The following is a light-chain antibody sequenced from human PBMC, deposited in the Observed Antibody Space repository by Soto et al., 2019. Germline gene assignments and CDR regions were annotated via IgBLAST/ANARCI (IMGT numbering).Light chain of an antibody. CDR1: LSISNY. V-gene: IGKV1-39*01. J-gene: IGKJ1*01. CDR2: AAS. Sequence: DIQMTQSPSSLSASVGDRVTITCRASLSISNYLTWYQQMPGKAPKLLIYAASSLQSGVPSRFSGSGSGTDFSLTISSLQHEDFATYFCQQYYTFWTLGQGTMVDIK. CDR3: QQYYTFWT.